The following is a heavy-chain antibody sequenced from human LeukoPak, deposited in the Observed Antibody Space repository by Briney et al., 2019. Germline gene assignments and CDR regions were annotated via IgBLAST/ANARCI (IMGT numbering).Heavy chain of an antibody. CDR1: GFTFSNYA. CDR3: AKGHTRPDY. J-gene: IGHJ4*02. CDR2: ISDSGGNT. V-gene: IGHV3-23*01. Sequence: PGGSLRLSCAASGFTFSNYAMSWVRQAPGKGLEWVSTISDSGGNTYYADSVKGRFTISRDNSKNTLYLQMTSLRAEDTAIYYCAKGHTRPDYWGQGALVTVSS.